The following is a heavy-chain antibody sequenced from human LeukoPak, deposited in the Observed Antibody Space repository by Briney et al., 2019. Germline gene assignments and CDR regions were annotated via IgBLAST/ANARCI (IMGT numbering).Heavy chain of an antibody. CDR2: IWYDGSNK. CDR3: ARGTTSHIVVVVAATDWFDP. D-gene: IGHD2-15*01. Sequence: PGGSLRLSCAASGFTFSSYGMHWVRQAPGKGLEWVALIWYDGSNKYYADSVKGRFTISRDNAKNSLYLQMNSLRAEDTAVYYCARGTTSHIVVVVAATDWFDPWGQGTLVTVSS. CDR1: GFTFSSYG. J-gene: IGHJ5*02. V-gene: IGHV3-33*03.